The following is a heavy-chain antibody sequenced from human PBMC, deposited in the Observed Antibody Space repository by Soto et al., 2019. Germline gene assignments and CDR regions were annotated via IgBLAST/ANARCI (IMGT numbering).Heavy chain of an antibody. V-gene: IGHV4-30-2*01. CDR1: GGSISSVGYS. D-gene: IGHD3-22*01. CDR3: EREGYYESRGSSSHDAHDI. Sequence: TLSLTCAVSGGSISSVGYSWSWIRQQPGKGLEWIGYIYHSGSTYYNPSLKSRVTISVDRSKNQFSLKLSSVPAADTAVYYCEREGYYESRGSSSHDAHDICGRGKMVTVSS. CDR2: IYHSGST. J-gene: IGHJ3*02.